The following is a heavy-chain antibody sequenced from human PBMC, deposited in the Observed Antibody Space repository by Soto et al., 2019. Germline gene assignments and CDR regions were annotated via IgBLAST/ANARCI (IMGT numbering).Heavy chain of an antibody. CDR1: GFTVSSNY. J-gene: IGHJ6*02. CDR3: ARDPYYCGGDCSSYGMDV. D-gene: IGHD2-21*01. CDR2: IYSGGST. V-gene: IGHV3-53*01. Sequence: GGSLRLSCAASGFTVSSNYMSWVRQAPGKGLEWVSVIYSGGSTYYADSVKGRFTISRDNSKNTLYLQMNSLRAEDTAVYYCARDPYYCGGDCSSYGMDVWGQGTTVTVSS.